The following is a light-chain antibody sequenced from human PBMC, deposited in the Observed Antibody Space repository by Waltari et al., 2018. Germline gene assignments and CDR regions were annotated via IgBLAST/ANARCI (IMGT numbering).Light chain of an antibody. CDR1: QSVTSRN. J-gene: IGKJ2*01. Sequence: ELVLTQSPGTLSLSPGETATLSCRASQSVTSRNIAWYQQKPGQPPRLLFYGASSMATGIPYRFSGSGSGTDFTLTISRLEPEDFAVYYCHQYGSSPYIFGQGTKLEIK. CDR2: GAS. V-gene: IGKV3-20*01. CDR3: HQYGSSPYI.